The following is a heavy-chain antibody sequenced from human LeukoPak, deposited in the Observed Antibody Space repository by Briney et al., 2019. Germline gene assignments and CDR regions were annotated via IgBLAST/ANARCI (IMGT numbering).Heavy chain of an antibody. CDR2: ISAYNGNT. CDR3: ARVIVGATTADY. Sequence: ASVKVSCKASGYTFTSYGISWVRQAPGQGLEWMGWISAYNGNTNYAQKLQGRVTMTTDTSTSTAYMELRRLRSDDTAVYYCARVIVGATTADYWGQGTLVTVFS. J-gene: IGHJ4*02. CDR1: GYTFTSYG. V-gene: IGHV1-18*01. D-gene: IGHD1-26*01.